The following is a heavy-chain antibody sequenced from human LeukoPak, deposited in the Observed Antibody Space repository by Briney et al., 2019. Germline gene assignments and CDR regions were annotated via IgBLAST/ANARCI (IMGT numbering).Heavy chain of an antibody. D-gene: IGHD3-22*01. CDR2: IKSKTDGGTT. Sequence: GGSLRLSCAASGFTFSNAWMSWVRQAPGKGLEWVGRIKSKTDGGTTDYAAPVKGRFTISRDDTKNTLYLQMNSLKTEDTAVYYCTTDFYYDSSGYYYPRYFDYWGQGTLVTVSS. CDR3: TTDFYYDSSGYYYPRYFDY. J-gene: IGHJ4*02. V-gene: IGHV3-15*01. CDR1: GFTFSNAW.